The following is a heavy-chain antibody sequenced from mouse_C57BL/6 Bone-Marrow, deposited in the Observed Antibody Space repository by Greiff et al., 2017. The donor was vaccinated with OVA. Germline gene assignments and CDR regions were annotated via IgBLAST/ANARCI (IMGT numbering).Heavy chain of an antibody. Sequence: EVHLVESGGDLVKPGGSLKLSCAASGFTFSSYGMSWVRQTPDKRLEWVANISSGGSYTYYPDSVKGRSTISVDNAKNTLYMQMNSLKSEDTAMDYCARHGDYGSFFDYGGQGTTLTVSS. CDR2: ISSGGSYT. CDR3: ARHGDYGSFFDY. V-gene: IGHV5-6*01. D-gene: IGHD1-1*01. CDR1: GFTFSSYG. J-gene: IGHJ2*01.